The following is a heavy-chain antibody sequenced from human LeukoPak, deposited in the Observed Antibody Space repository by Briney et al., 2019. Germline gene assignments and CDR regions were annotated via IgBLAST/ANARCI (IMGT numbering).Heavy chain of an antibody. V-gene: IGHV4-39*07. D-gene: IGHD6-13*01. J-gene: IGHJ5*02. CDR3: ARGGGAAAGGGPEWFDP. CDR2: IYYSGST. Sequence: ASETLSLTCTVSGGSISSSSYYWGWIRQPPGKGLEWIGSIYYSGSTYYNPSLKSRVTISVDTSKNQFSLKLSSVTAADTAVYYCARGGGAAAGGGPEWFDPWGQGTLVTVSS. CDR1: GGSISSSSYY.